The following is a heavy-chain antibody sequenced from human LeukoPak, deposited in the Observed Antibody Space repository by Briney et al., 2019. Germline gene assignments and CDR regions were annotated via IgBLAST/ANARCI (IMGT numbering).Heavy chain of an antibody. V-gene: IGHV4-34*01. Sequence: SETLSLTCAVYGGSFSGYYWSWIRQPPGKGLEWIGEINHSGSTNYNPSLKSRVTISVDTSKNQFSLKLSSVTAADTAVYYCARGRVVVVVPAARIHKTTAYDYWGQGTLVTVSS. D-gene: IGHD2-2*01. CDR3: ARGRVVVVVPAARIHKTTAYDY. CDR2: INHSGST. J-gene: IGHJ4*02. CDR1: GGSFSGYY.